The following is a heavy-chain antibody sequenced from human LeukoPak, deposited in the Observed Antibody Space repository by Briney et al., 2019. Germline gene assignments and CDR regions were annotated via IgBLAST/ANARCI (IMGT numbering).Heavy chain of an antibody. CDR3: AKCLRGSGSYYAFDI. Sequence: AGGSLRLSCAASGFTFDDYAMHWVRQAPGKGLEWVSGISWNSGSIGYADSVKGRFTISRDNAKNSLYLQMNSLRAEDTALYYCAKCLRGSGSYYAFDIWGQGTMVTVSS. CDR2: ISWNSGSI. V-gene: IGHV3-9*01. D-gene: IGHD3-10*01. CDR1: GFTFDDYA. J-gene: IGHJ3*02.